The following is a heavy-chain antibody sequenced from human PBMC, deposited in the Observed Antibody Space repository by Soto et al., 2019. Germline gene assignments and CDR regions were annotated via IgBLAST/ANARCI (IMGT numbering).Heavy chain of an antibody. CDR2: IIPIFGTA. Sequence: QVQLVQSGAEVKKPGSSVKVSCKASGGTFSSYAISWVRQAPGQGLEWVGGIIPIFGTANYAQKFQGSVTITADESTSTAYTEMSSLRSEATAVYYCSRGREWELLTTTFHYWGQGTLVTVSS. V-gene: IGHV1-69*01. D-gene: IGHD1-26*01. CDR3: SRGREWELLTTTFHY. J-gene: IGHJ4*02. CDR1: GGTFSSYA.